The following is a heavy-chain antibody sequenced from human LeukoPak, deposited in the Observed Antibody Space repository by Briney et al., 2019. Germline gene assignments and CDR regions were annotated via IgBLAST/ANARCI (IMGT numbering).Heavy chain of an antibody. CDR2: IYSGGKT. CDR3: AWLLREYCSSTSCNRIYFDY. D-gene: IGHD2-2*01. J-gene: IGHJ4*02. CDR1: GFTVSDNY. V-gene: IGHV3-66*01. Sequence: PGGSLKLSCAASGFTVSDNYMSCVRQAPGKGLEWVSVIYSGGKTYYADSVKGRLTISRENSKNTLYLQMNSLRAEDTAVYYCAWLLREYCSSTSCNRIYFDYWGQGILVTVSS.